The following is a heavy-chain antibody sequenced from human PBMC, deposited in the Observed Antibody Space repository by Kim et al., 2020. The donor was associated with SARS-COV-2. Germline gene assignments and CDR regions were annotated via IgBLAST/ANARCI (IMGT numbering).Heavy chain of an antibody. J-gene: IGHJ5*02. Sequence: SVKVSCKASGGTFSSYAISWVRQAPGQGLEWMGRIIPILGIANYAQKFQGRVTITADKSTSTAYMELSSLRSEDTAVYYCARDAYYYGSGSPPDWFDPWGQGTLVTVSS. CDR2: IIPILGIA. CDR1: GGTFSSYA. D-gene: IGHD3-10*01. CDR3: ARDAYYYGSGSPPDWFDP. V-gene: IGHV1-69*04.